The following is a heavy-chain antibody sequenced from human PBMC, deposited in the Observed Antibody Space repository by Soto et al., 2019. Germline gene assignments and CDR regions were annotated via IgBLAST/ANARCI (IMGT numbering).Heavy chain of an antibody. V-gene: IGHV3-23*01. CDR3: AKGVLSFHYGMEV. CDR2: ISSTAGRTS. J-gene: IGHJ6*02. CDR1: GFTFNTYP. D-gene: IGHD3-10*01. Sequence: PGGSLRLSCATSGFTFNTYPMTWVRQAPGKGLEWDSSISSTAGRTSSYTDSVKGRFAISRDFSDNTVYLQMNDLRVDDTAVYFCAKGVLSFHYGMEVWGQGTTVTVSS.